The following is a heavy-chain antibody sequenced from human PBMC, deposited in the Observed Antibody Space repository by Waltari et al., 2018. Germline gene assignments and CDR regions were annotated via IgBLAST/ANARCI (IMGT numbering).Heavy chain of an antibody. CDR1: GFTFSSYS. Sequence: EVQLVESGGGLVKPGGSLRLSCAASGFTFSSYSMNWVRQAPGKGLEWVSSISSSSSYIYYADSVKGRFTISRDNAKNSLYLQMNSLRAEDTAVYYCARDSTYYDFWSGYYTGDYFDYWGQGTLVIVSS. J-gene: IGHJ4*02. CDR3: ARDSTYYDFWSGYYTGDYFDY. D-gene: IGHD3-3*01. CDR2: ISSSSSYI. V-gene: IGHV3-21*01.